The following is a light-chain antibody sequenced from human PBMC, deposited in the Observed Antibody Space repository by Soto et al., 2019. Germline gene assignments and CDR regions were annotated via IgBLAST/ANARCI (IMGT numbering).Light chain of an antibody. Sequence: EIVMTQSPATLSVSPGERATLSCRASQSVSSNLAWYQQKPGQAPRLLIYGASTRATGSPDRFSASGSATEFTLTISSLQPDDFATYYCQHYNSYSEAFGQGTKVDIK. CDR1: QSVSSN. CDR3: QHYNSYSEA. CDR2: GAS. J-gene: IGKJ1*01. V-gene: IGKV3-15*01.